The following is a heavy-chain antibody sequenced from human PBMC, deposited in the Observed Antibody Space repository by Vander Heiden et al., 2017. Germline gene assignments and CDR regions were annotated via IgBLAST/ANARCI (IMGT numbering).Heavy chain of an antibody. CDR1: GGVISSYY. Sequence: QVQLPASGSRLVQPSATLALTCTGSGGVISSYYWSWIRHPAGKGLEWIGRIYTSGSTNDNPSLKRRVAMSVDTSKIQFSLKLSSVAAADTAVYYCARGSAYYHDYWGHGTLVTVSS. D-gene: IGHD3-10*01. J-gene: IGHJ4*01. CDR3: ARGSAYYHDY. V-gene: IGHV4-4*07. CDR2: IYTSGST.